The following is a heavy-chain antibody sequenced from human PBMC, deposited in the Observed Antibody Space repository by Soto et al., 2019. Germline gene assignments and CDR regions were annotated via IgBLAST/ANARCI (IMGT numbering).Heavy chain of an antibody. V-gene: IGHV2-5*02. CDR3: AHFGAAMVRGNYPDSFDY. CDR1: GFSLSTSGVG. D-gene: IGHD5-18*01. CDR2: IYWDDDK. Sequence: QITLKESGPTLVKPTQTLTLTCTFSGFSLSTSGVGVGWIRQPPGKALEWLSLIYWDDDKRYSPSLKSRLTITKDTSKNQVVLTMTNMDPVDTATYYCAHFGAAMVRGNYPDSFDYWGQGTLVTVSS. J-gene: IGHJ4*02.